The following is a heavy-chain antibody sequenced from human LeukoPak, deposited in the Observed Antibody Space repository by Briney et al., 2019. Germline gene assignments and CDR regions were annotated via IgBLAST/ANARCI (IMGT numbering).Heavy chain of an antibody. CDR2: ISAYNGNT. V-gene: IGHV1-18*01. J-gene: IGHJ4*02. Sequence: ASVKVSCKASGYTFTSYDINWVRQAPGQGLEWMGWISAYNGNTNYAQKLQGRVTMTTDTSTSTAYMELRSLRSDDTAVYYCARDRIRGSGTIFGVVIIPGYWGQGTLVTVSS. CDR1: GYTFTSYD. D-gene: IGHD3-3*01. CDR3: ARDRIRGSGTIFGVVIIPGY.